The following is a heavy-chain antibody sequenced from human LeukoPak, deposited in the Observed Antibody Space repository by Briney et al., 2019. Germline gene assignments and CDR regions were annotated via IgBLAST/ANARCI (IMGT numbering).Heavy chain of an antibody. J-gene: IGHJ4*02. CDR1: GYTFTGYY. V-gene: IGHV1-2*02. CDR3: ARVTTMTVMNSRAYSLGY. CDR2: INPNSGGS. D-gene: IGHD3-22*01. Sequence: GASVKVSCKASGYTFTGYYVHWVRQAPGQGLEWMGWINPNSGGSSYAQKFQGRVTVTRDTSISTAYMELSRLRSDDTAVYYCARVTTMTVMNSRAYSLGYWGQGTLVTVSS.